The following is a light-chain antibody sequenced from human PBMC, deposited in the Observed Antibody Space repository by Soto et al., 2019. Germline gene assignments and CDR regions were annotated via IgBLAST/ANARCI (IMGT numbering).Light chain of an antibody. V-gene: IGKV1-5*03. CDR1: QSISTW. Sequence: DTPMTQSPSTLSASVGDRVTITCRASQSISTWLAWYQQKPGKAPKLLIYKASRLGSGVPSRFGGSGSGTEFTLPFSSLQSDDFAIYSCKKYNIYPNTFGQGTKREIK. J-gene: IGKJ2*01. CDR2: KAS. CDR3: KKYNIYPNT.